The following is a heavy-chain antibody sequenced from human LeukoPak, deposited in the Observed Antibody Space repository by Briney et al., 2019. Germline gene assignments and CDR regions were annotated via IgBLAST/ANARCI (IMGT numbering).Heavy chain of an antibody. Sequence: ASVKVSCKASGYTFTGYYMHWVRQAPGQGLEWMGWINTNSGGTNYAQKFQGRVTMTRDTSISTAYMELSRLRSDDTAVYYCARVVFADYYDSSGYLYWGQGTLVTVSS. CDR2: INTNSGGT. V-gene: IGHV1-2*02. CDR3: ARVVFADYYDSSGYLY. J-gene: IGHJ4*02. D-gene: IGHD3-22*01. CDR1: GYTFTGYY.